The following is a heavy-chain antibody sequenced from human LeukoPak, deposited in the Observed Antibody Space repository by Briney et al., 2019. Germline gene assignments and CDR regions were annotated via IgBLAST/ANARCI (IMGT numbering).Heavy chain of an antibody. Sequence: GGSLRLSCAASGFTFSSYWMSWVRQAPGKGLEWVANIKQDGSEKYYVDSVKGRFTISRDNAKNSLYLQMNSLRAEDTAVYYCAKHPSRGWYYFDYWGQGTLVTVSS. CDR2: IKQDGSEK. V-gene: IGHV3-7*03. D-gene: IGHD6-19*01. CDR1: GFTFSSYW. CDR3: AKHPSRGWYYFDY. J-gene: IGHJ4*02.